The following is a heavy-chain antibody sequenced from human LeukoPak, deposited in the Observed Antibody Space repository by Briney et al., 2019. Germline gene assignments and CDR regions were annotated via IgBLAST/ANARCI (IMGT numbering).Heavy chain of an antibody. V-gene: IGHV4-34*01. J-gene: IGHJ5*02. D-gene: IGHD2-2*03. CDR2: INHSGST. CDR3: ARSGYCSSTSCYRPGWFDP. CDR1: GGSFSGYY. Sequence: PSGTLSLTCAAYGGSFSGYYWSWIRQPPGKGLEWIGEINHSGSTNYNPSLKSRVTISVGTSKNQFSLKLSSVTAADTAVYYCARSGYCSSTSCYRPGWFDPWGQGTLVTVSS.